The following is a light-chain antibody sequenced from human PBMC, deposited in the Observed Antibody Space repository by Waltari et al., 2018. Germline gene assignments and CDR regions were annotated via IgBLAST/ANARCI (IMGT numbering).Light chain of an antibody. Sequence: QSVLTQPPSASGTPGQRVTISCSGSNPNIGSNTVNWYQQLPTTSPKLLVYGNDQRPSGVPDRVSGSTSGTSASLAISGLQSEDEADYYCAAWDDSLNGYVFGTGTKVTV. CDR2: GND. CDR1: NPNIGSNT. CDR3: AAWDDSLNGYV. V-gene: IGLV1-44*01. J-gene: IGLJ1*01.